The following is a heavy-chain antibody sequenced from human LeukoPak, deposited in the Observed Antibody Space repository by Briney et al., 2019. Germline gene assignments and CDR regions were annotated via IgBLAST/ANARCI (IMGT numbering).Heavy chain of an antibody. CDR1: CGSISSSSYY. Sequence: PSETLSLTCTVSCGSISSSSYYWGWIRQPPGKGLEWIGSIYYSGSTYYSPSLKSRVTISVDTSKNQFSLKLSSLTAADTAIYYCASLRERSYYARGFDYWGQGTLVTVSS. CDR2: IYYSGST. J-gene: IGHJ4*02. D-gene: IGHD1-26*01. CDR3: ASLRERSYYARGFDY. V-gene: IGHV4-39*01.